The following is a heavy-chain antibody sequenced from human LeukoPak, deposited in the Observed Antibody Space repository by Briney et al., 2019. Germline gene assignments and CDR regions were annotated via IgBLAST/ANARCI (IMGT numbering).Heavy chain of an antibody. J-gene: IGHJ4*02. D-gene: IGHD1-1*01. V-gene: IGHV3-48*04. Sequence: GGSLRLSCAASGFIFSDYRMNWVRQAPGKGLKRISYIGLSSGRTMYADSVKGRFTISGDNAKNSLYLQMNSLRVEDTAVYFCARDHNYAFDNWGQGILVTVSS. CDR2: IGLSSGRT. CDR3: ARDHNYAFDN. CDR1: GFIFSDYR.